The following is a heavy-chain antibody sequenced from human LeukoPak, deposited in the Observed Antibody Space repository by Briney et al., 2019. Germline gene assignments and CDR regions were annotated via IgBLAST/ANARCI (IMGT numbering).Heavy chain of an antibody. D-gene: IGHD5-24*01. CDR3: ARVGEMATIPFGY. Sequence: SETLSLTYTVSGYSISSGYYWGWIRQPPGKGLEWIGSIYHSGSTYYNPSLKSRVTISVDTSKNQFSLKLSSVTAADTAVYYCARVGEMATIPFGYWGQGTLVTVSS. J-gene: IGHJ4*02. CDR2: IYHSGST. V-gene: IGHV4-38-2*02. CDR1: GYSISSGYY.